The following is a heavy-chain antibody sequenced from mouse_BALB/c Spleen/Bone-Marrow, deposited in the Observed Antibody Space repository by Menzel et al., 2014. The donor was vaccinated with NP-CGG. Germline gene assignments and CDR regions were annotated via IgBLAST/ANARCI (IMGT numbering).Heavy chain of an antibody. D-gene: IGHD1-1*01. V-gene: IGHV2-6-7*01. CDR1: GFSLTAYG. CDR3: ARFTTVVPFDY. J-gene: IGHJ2*01. Sequence: VMLVESGPSLVAPSQSLSITCTVSGFSLTAYGVNWVRQPPGKGLEWLGMIRGDGTTDYNSALRSRLSISKDNSKSQVFLKTNSLQADDIARYYCARFTTVVPFDYWGQGTTLTVSS. CDR2: IRGDGTT.